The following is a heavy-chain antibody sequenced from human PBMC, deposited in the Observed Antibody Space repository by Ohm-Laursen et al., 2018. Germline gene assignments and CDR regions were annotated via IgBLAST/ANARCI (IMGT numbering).Heavy chain of an antibody. CDR3: AKPLRGYCSSTSCLKGGLDY. D-gene: IGHD2-2*01. CDR1: GFTFSSYG. J-gene: IGHJ4*02. V-gene: IGHV3-30*18. CDR2: ISYDGSNK. Sequence: SLRLSCAASGFTFSSYGMHWVRQAPGKGLEWVAVISYDGSNKYYADSVKGRFTISRDNSKNTLYLQMNSLRAEDTAVYYCAKPLRGYCSSTSCLKGGLDYWGQGTLVTVSS.